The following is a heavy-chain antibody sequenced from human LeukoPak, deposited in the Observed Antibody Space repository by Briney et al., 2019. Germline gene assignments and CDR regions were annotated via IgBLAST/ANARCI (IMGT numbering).Heavy chain of an antibody. CDR2: ISWNGGST. Sequence: GGSLRLSCAASGFTFENYGMSWVRQAPGKGLEWVSTISWNGGSTGYADSVKGRFTISRDNAKNSLYLQMNSLRAEDTAFYYCARDFYPSTVVTPWDCWGQGTLVTVSS. CDR3: ARDFYPSTVVTPWDC. J-gene: IGHJ4*02. V-gene: IGHV3-20*04. D-gene: IGHD4-23*01. CDR1: GFTFENYG.